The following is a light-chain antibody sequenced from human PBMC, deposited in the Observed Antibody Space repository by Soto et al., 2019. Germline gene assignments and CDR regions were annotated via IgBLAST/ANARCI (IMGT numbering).Light chain of an antibody. CDR3: CSYAGSSVL. CDR2: DVS. CDR1: SSDVGGYNF. J-gene: IGLJ2*01. V-gene: IGLV2-11*01. Sequence: QSALTQPRSVSGSPGQSVTISCTGTSSDVGGYNFVSWYQQHPGKAPKFMIYDVSKRPSGVPDRFSGSRSGNTASLTISGLQAEDEADYYCCSYAGSSVLFGGGTKLTVL.